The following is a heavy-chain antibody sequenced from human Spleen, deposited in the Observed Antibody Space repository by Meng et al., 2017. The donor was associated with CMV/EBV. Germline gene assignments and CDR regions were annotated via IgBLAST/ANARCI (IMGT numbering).Heavy chain of an antibody. J-gene: IGHJ4*02. D-gene: IGHD6-13*01. CDR2: ISWNSGSI. V-gene: IGHV3-9*01. Sequence: GGSLRLSCAASGFTFDDYAMHWVRQAPGKGLEWVSGISWNSGSIGYADSVKGRFTISRDNAKNSLYLQMNSLRAEDTALYYCAKDQRYSSSYLFDYWGQGTLVTVSS. CDR3: AKDQRYSSSYLFDY. CDR1: GFTFDDYA.